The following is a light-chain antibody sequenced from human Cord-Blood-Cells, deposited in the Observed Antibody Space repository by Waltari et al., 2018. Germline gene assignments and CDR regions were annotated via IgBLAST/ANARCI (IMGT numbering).Light chain of an antibody. CDR2: EVS. CDR3: SSYAGSNKVV. Sequence: QSALTQPPSASGSPGQSVTIPCTGTSSDVGGYNYVSWYQQHPGKAPKLMIYEVSKRPSGVPDRFSGSKSGNTASLTVSGLQADDEADYYCSSYAGSNKVVFGGGTKLTVL. CDR1: SSDVGGYNY. V-gene: IGLV2-8*01. J-gene: IGLJ2*01.